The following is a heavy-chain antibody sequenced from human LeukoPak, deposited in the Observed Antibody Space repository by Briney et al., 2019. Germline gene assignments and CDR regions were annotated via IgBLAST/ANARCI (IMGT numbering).Heavy chain of an antibody. Sequence: GGSLRLSCAASGFTFRSSAMHWVRQAPGKGLEWVALLPYDGTEKYYVESVKGRFTISRDNSNNTLYLQMNSLRVEGTAVYFCARQGSSLRYFHTYLDAWGKGTTVTVSS. CDR1: GFTFRSSA. CDR2: LPYDGTEK. D-gene: IGHD6-6*01. V-gene: IGHV3-30*04. J-gene: IGHJ6*03. CDR3: ARQGSSLRYFHTYLDA.